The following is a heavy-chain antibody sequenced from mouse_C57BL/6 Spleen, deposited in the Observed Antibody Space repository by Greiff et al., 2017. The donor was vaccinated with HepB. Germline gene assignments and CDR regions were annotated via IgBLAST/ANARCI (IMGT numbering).Heavy chain of an antibody. CDR2: ISSGSSTI. J-gene: IGHJ1*03. Sequence: DVKLQESGGGLVKPGGSLKLSCAASGFTFSDYGMHWVRQAPEKGLEWVAYISSGSSTIYYADTVKGRFTISRDNAKNTLFLQMTSLRSEDTAMYYCAREHGSSGTGYFDVWGTGTTVTVSS. D-gene: IGHD1-1*01. CDR3: AREHGSSGTGYFDV. CDR1: GFTFSDYG. V-gene: IGHV5-17*01.